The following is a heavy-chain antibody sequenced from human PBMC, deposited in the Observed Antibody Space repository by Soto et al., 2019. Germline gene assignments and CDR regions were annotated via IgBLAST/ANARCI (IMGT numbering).Heavy chain of an antibody. Sequence: SVKVSCKASGGTFSSYAISWVRQARGQRLEWIGWIVVGSGNTNYAQKFQERVTITRDMSTSTAYMELSSLRSEDTAVYYCAADQPPYYDFWSGYYGRHYGMDVWGQGTTVTVSS. CDR2: IVVGSGNT. CDR3: AADQPPYYDFWSGYYGRHYGMDV. CDR1: GGTFSSYA. J-gene: IGHJ6*02. V-gene: IGHV1-58*02. D-gene: IGHD3-3*01.